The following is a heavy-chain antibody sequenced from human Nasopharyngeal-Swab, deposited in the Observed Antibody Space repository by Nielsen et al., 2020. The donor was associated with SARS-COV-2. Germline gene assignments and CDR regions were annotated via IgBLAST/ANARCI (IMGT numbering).Heavy chain of an antibody. CDR2: MYPRDSDT. J-gene: IGHJ4*02. CDR1: GYSFSSYW. Sequence: GESLKISCKGSGYSFSSYWLGWVRRMPGKGLEWMGIMYPRDSDTRYSPSFQGQVTISADKSISTAYLQWSSLKASDTAMYYCATAYNGNYYWDYWGQGTLVTVSS. CDR3: ATAYNGNYYWDY. D-gene: IGHD1-7*01. V-gene: IGHV5-51*01.